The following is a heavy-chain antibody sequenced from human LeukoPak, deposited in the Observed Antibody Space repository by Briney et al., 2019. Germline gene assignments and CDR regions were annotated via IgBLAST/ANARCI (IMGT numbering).Heavy chain of an antibody. CDR1: GFTVSIYY. V-gene: IGHV3-53*01. CDR2: IYSGGNT. D-gene: IGHD2-2*01. J-gene: IGHJ4*02. CDR3: ARGETSSYDY. Sequence: GGSLRLSCAASGFTVSIYYMSWARQAPGKGLEWVSVIYSGGNTYYADSVKGRFTISRDNSKNTVYLQMNSLRAEDTAVYYCARGETSSYDYWGQGTLVTVSS.